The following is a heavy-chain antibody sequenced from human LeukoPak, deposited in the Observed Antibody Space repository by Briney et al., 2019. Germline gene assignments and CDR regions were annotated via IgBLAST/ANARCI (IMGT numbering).Heavy chain of an antibody. CDR1: GFTFSSYG. CDR3: ARALLMVRGVIGY. V-gene: IGHV3-30*03. CDR2: ISYDGSNK. J-gene: IGHJ4*02. Sequence: GGSLRLSCAASGFTFSSYGMHWVRQAPGKGLEWVAVISYDGSNKYYADSVKGRFTISRDNSKNTLYLQMNSLRAEDTAVYYCARALLMVRGVIGYWGQGTLVTVSS. D-gene: IGHD3-10*01.